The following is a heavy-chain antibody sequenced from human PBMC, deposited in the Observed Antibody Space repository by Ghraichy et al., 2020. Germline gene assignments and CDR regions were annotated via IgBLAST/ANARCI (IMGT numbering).Heavy chain of an antibody. CDR1: GGSISSSSYY. D-gene: IGHD1-26*01. Sequence: SETLSLTCTVSGGSISSSSYYWGWIRQPPGKGLEWIGSIYYSGSTYYNPSLKSRVTISVDTSKNQFSLKLSSVTAADTAVYYCARAWGGGSYFDWGQGTLVTVSS. CDR2: IYYSGST. J-gene: IGHJ4*02. V-gene: IGHV4-39*07. CDR3: ARAWGGGSYFD.